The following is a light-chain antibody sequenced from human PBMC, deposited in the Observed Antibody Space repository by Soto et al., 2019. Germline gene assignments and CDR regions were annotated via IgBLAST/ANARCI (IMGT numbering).Light chain of an antibody. CDR2: DAS. CDR1: QSISSS. Sequence: EIVLTQSLATLSLSPGERATLSCRASQSISSSLAWYQQKPGQAPRLLIYDASTRATGFPARFSGSGSGTDFTLTIVSLEPEDFAVDYCQQRSEWPRTFGQGTKV. V-gene: IGKV3-11*01. J-gene: IGKJ1*01. CDR3: QQRSEWPRT.